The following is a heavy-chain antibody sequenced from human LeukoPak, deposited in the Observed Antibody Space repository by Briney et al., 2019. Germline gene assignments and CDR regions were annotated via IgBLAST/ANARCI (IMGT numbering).Heavy chain of an antibody. D-gene: IGHD1-20*01. Sequence: SETLSLTCTVSGGSISSGGYYWSWIRQRPGKDLEWIGYIYYSGNTYYNPSLKSRVTISVDTSKNQFSLKLNSVTAADTAVYYCARVAHDNLNYWGQGTLVTVSS. CDR1: GGSISSGGYY. J-gene: IGHJ4*02. V-gene: IGHV4-31*03. CDR2: IYYSGNT. CDR3: ARVAHDNLNY.